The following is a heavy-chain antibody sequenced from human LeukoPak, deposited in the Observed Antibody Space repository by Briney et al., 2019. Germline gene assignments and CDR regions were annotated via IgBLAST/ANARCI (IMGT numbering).Heavy chain of an antibody. CDR3: AREKVTHSGPYYYYYGMDV. CDR1: GGSISSYY. J-gene: IGHJ6*02. Sequence: SETLSLTCTVSGGSISSYYWSWIRQPPGKGLEWIGYIYYSGSTNYNPSLKSRVSISVDTSKNQFSLKLSSVTAADTAVYYCAREKVTHSGPYYYYYGMDVWGQGTTVTVSS. D-gene: IGHD2-21*02. CDR2: IYYSGST. V-gene: IGHV4-59*01.